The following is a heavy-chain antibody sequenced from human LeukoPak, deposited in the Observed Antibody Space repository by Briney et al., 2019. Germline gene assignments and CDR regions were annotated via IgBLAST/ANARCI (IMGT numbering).Heavy chain of an antibody. J-gene: IGHJ4*02. D-gene: IGHD3-10*01. Sequence: SETLSLTCTVSGGSISSSSYYWGWIRQPPGKGLEWIGNIYYSGSTYYNPSLKSRVTISADTSKNQFSLNLSSVTAADTAVYYCARIYGSGSYYNDYWGQGTLVTVSS. V-gene: IGHV4-39*01. CDR3: ARIYGSGSYYNDY. CDR2: IYYSGST. CDR1: GGSISSSSYY.